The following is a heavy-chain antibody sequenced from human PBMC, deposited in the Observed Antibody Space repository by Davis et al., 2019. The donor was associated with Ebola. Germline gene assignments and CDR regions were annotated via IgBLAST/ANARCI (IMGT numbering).Heavy chain of an antibody. CDR3: AKDTSNVWFDV. V-gene: IGHV3-23*01. D-gene: IGHD1-26*01. CDR1: GFIFSTYV. Sequence: GESLKISCSASGFIFSTYVMSWVRLAPGKGLEWVSTLGLSGDTYYADSVKGRFTISRDNSMNTLHLQMNSLRVEDTAIYYCAKDTSNVWFDVWGQGTMVTVSS. CDR2: LGLSGDT. J-gene: IGHJ3*01.